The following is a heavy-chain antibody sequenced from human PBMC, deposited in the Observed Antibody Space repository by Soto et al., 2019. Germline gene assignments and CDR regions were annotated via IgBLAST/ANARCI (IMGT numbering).Heavy chain of an antibody. CDR2: IHPSGGST. D-gene: IGHD3-9*01. Sequence: EVQLLESGGDLVQPGGSLRLSCAADGYMFRSYGMSWVRQAPGKGLQWVATIHPSGGSTHYAESVRGRFTISRDNSRDTLYLQMNSLRAEDTAVYYCAKDPSTGPPDCWGQGALVTLSS. J-gene: IGHJ4*02. CDR3: AKDPSTGPPDC. V-gene: IGHV3-23*01. CDR1: GYMFRSYG.